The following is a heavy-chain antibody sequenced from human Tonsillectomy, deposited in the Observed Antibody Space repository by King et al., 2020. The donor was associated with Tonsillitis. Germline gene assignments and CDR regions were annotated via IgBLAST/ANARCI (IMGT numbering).Heavy chain of an antibody. D-gene: IGHD5-18*01. V-gene: IGHV3-15*07. CDR3: TTLGYSYPFDY. Sequence: VQLVESGGGLVKPGGSLRLSCAAPGFIFSDAWLNWVRQAPGKGLEWVGRIKSTADGGTTDYAAPVKGRFTMSRDDSKKTLYLQMNSLKTEDTAVYYCTTLGYSYPFDYWGQGTLVTVSS. J-gene: IGHJ4*02. CDR1: GFIFSDAW. CDR2: IKSTADGGTT.